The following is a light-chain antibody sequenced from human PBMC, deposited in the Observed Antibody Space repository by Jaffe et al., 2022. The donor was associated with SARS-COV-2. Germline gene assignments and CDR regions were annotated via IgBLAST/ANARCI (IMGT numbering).Light chain of an antibody. Sequence: DIQLTQSPSFLSASVGDRVTITCRASQGISSYLAWYQQIPGKAPNLLIYAASTLQSGVPSRFSGSESGTDFTLTISSLQPEDFATYFCQQLSSYPYTFGQGTKLEIK. J-gene: IGKJ2*01. CDR1: QGISSY. V-gene: IGKV1-9*01. CDR3: QQLSSYPYT. CDR2: AAS.